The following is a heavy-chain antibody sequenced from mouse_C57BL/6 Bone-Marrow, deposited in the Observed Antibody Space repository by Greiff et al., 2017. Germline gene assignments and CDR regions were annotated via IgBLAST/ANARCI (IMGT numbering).Heavy chain of an antibody. CDR1: GFTFSDYG. V-gene: IGHV5-17*01. CDR2: ISSGSSTI. J-gene: IGHJ3*01. CDR3: ARPGDGFAY. Sequence: EVQVVESGGGLVKPGGSLKLSCAASGFTFSDYGMHWVRQAPEKGLEWVAYISSGSSTIYYADTVKGRFTISRDNAKNTLFLHMTSLRSEDTAMYYCARPGDGFAYWGQGTLVTVSA.